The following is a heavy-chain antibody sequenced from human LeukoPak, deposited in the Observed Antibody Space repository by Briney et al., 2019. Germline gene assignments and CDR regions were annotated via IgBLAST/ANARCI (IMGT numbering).Heavy chain of an antibody. Sequence: SVKVSCKASGGTFSSYAISWVRQAPGQGFEWMGRIIPIFGTANYAQKFQGRVTITTDESTSTAYMELSSLRSEDTAVYYCARDRGTVVSPFDPWGQGTLVTVSS. CDR3: ARDRGTVVSPFDP. V-gene: IGHV1-69*05. J-gene: IGHJ5*02. D-gene: IGHD3-22*01. CDR1: GGTFSSYA. CDR2: IIPIFGTA.